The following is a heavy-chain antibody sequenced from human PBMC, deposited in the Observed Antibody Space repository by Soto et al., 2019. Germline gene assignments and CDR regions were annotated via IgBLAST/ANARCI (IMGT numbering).Heavy chain of an antibody. CDR1: GYTFTSYG. CDR2: ISAYNGNT. D-gene: IGHD3-9*01. J-gene: IGHJ3*02. V-gene: IGHV1-18*01. CDR3: ASWTPRAFDWLSGPNLNEAFDI. Sequence: ASVKVSCKASGYTFTSYGISWVRQAPGQGLEWMGWISAYNGNTNYAQKLQGRVTMTTDTSTSTAYMELRSLRSDDTAVYYCASWTPRAFDWLSGPNLNEAFDIWGQGTMVTVSS.